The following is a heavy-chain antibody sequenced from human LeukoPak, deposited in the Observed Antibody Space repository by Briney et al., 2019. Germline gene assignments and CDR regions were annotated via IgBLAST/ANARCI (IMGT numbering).Heavy chain of an antibody. J-gene: IGHJ5*02. D-gene: IGHD2-15*01. CDR3: ARYCSGGRCYSGLDP. Sequence: GGSLRLSCAASGFTFSSYAVTWVRQAPGKGLEWVSAITDSTYFADSVKGRFTISRDSSKNTVYLQMNSLRAEDTAVYYCARYCSGGRCYSGLDPWGQGALVTVSS. V-gene: IGHV3-23*01. CDR2: ITDST. CDR1: GFTFSSYA.